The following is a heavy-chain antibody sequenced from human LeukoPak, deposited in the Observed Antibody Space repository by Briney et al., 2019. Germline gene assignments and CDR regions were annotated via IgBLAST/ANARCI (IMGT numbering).Heavy chain of an antibody. V-gene: IGHV3-30*02. J-gene: IGHJ6*03. CDR3: ARSLRTLGRGDPYYYYYYMDV. CDR1: GFTFSSYG. Sequence: TGGSLRLSCAASGFTFSSYGMHWVRQAPGKGLEWVAFIRYDGSNKYYADSVKGRFTISRDNSKNTLYLQMNSLRAEDTAVYYCARSLRTLGRGDPYYYYYYMDVWGKGTTVTVSS. CDR2: IRYDGSNK. D-gene: IGHD7-27*01.